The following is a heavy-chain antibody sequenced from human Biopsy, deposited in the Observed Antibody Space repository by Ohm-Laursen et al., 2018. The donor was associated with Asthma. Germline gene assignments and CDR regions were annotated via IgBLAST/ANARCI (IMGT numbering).Heavy chain of an antibody. Sequence: SLRLSCAASGFTFSSYGMHWVRQAPGKGLEWVAVISYDGSNKYYADSVKGRFTISRDNSKNTLYLQMNSLRAEDTAVYYCARTYYDFLTGQVNDAFAIWGQGTMVTVSS. CDR2: ISYDGSNK. J-gene: IGHJ3*02. CDR1: GFTFSSYG. D-gene: IGHD3-9*01. V-gene: IGHV3-30*03. CDR3: ARTYYDFLTGQVNDAFAI.